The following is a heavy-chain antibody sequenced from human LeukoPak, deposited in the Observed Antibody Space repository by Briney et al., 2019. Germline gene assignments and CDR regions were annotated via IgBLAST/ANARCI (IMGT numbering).Heavy chain of an antibody. J-gene: IGHJ6*02. Sequence: GGSLRLSCAASGFTFRSYAMTWVRQAPGKGLEWVSEISNIATINYADSVKGRFTMSRDNSKNTLYLQMNSLRAEDTAVYYCASSYGSGSYPLYYYYGMDVWGQGTTVTVSS. D-gene: IGHD3-10*01. CDR3: ASSYGSGSYPLYYYYGMDV. V-gene: IGHV3-23*01. CDR1: GFTFRSYA. CDR2: ISNIATI.